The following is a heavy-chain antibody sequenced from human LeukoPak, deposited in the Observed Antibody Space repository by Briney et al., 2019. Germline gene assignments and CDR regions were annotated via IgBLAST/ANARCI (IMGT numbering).Heavy chain of an antibody. V-gene: IGHV3-48*04. CDR1: GFTFSRYT. CDR2: ISSGSSTT. CDR3: ARGQSGYYPFDY. Sequence: GGSLRLSCAASGFTFSRYTMNWVRQAPGKGLEWVSFISSGSSTTYYADSVKGRFTISRDNAKNSLFLQMDSLRAEDTAVYYCARGQSGYYPFDYWGQGTLVTVSS. D-gene: IGHD3-22*01. J-gene: IGHJ4*02.